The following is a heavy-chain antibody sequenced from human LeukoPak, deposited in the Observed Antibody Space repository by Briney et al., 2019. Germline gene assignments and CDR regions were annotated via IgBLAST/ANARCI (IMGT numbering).Heavy chain of an antibody. D-gene: IGHD6-13*01. V-gene: IGHV3-21*01. CDR3: VGGPIAAAGEDY. J-gene: IGHJ4*02. CDR2: ISGGSGYK. Sequence: GGSLRLSCAASGFTFSSYSMNWVRQAPGKGLEWVSSISGGSGYKYYADSVKGRFTISRDNAKNSLYLQMNSLRPEDTAVYYCVGGPIAAAGEDYWGQGILVTVSA. CDR1: GFTFSSYS.